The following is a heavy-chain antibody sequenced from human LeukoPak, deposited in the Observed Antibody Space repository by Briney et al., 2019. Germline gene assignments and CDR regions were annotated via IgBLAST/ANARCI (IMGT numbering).Heavy chain of an antibody. J-gene: IGHJ4*02. V-gene: IGHV4-34*01. Sequence: PSEALSLTCAVYGGSFSGYYWSWIRQPPGKGLEWIGEINHSGSTNYNPSLKSRVTISVDTSKNQFSLKLSSVTAADTAVYYCARAAAAGTFPFDYWGQGTLVTVSS. CDR1: GGSFSGYY. CDR2: INHSGST. CDR3: ARAAAAGTFPFDY. D-gene: IGHD6-13*01.